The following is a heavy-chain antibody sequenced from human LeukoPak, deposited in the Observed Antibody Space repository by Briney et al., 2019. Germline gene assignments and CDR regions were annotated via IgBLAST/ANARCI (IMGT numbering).Heavy chain of an antibody. Sequence: GASVKVSCKASGGTFSSYAIGWVRQAPGQGLEWMGRIIPIFGTANYAQKFQGRVTITTDESTSTAYMELSSLRSEDTAVYYCARGWYYYDSSGPDAFDIWGQGTMVTVSS. CDR1: GGTFSSYA. J-gene: IGHJ3*02. CDR2: IIPIFGTA. D-gene: IGHD3-22*01. CDR3: ARGWYYYDSSGPDAFDI. V-gene: IGHV1-69*05.